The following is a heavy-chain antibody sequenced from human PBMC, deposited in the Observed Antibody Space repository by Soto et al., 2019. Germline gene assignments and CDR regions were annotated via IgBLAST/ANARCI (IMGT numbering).Heavy chain of an antibody. Sequence: QVQLQQWGAGLLKPSETLSLTCAVYGGSFSGYYWNWIRQPPGKGLEWIGEINHSGSTNCNPSLKSRVTISVDTSKNQFSLKLSSVTAADTAVDYCARGWGRIFDYWGQGTLVTVSS. CDR3: ARGWGRIFDY. J-gene: IGHJ4*02. D-gene: IGHD7-27*01. V-gene: IGHV4-34*01. CDR1: GGSFSGYY. CDR2: INHSGST.